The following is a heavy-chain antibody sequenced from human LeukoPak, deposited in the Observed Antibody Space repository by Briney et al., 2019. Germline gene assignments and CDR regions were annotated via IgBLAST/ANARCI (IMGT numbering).Heavy chain of an antibody. J-gene: IGHJ4*02. CDR1: GGSISSSSYY. CDR2: IYYSGST. D-gene: IGHD3-10*01. CDR3: ARSYYGSVSPTHFDY. V-gene: IGHV4-39*01. Sequence: SETLSLTCTVSGGSISSSSYYWGWIRQPPGKGLEWIGSIYYSGSTYYNPSLKSRVTISVDTSKNQFSLKLSSVTAADTAVYYCARSYYGSVSPTHFDYWGQGALVTVSS.